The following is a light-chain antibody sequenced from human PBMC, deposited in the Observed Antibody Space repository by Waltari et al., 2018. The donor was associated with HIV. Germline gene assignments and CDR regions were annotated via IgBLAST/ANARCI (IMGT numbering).Light chain of an antibody. Sequence: DIQMTQSPSTLSASIGDRVTITCRASQSVSSWLAWYQQKPGKASKLLIYKASILENGVPSKFSGSGSGTEFTLTISSLQPDDFVTYYCQQYSTYPWTFGQGTKVEIK. CDR3: QQYSTYPWT. CDR1: QSVSSW. J-gene: IGKJ1*01. CDR2: KAS. V-gene: IGKV1-5*03.